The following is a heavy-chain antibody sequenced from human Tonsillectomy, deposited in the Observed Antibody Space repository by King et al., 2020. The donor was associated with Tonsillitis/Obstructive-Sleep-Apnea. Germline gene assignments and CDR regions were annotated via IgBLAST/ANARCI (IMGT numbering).Heavy chain of an antibody. V-gene: IGHV1-46*01. CDR1: GYTFTSYY. CDR2: INPSGGST. Sequence: VQLVESGAEVKKPGASVKVSCKASGYTFTSYYMHWVRQAPGQGLEWMGIINPSGGSTSYAQKFQGRVTMTRDTSTSTVYMELSSLRSEDTAVYYCAGDVERRYQLPHNNNWFDPWGQGTLVTVSS. J-gene: IGHJ5*02. CDR3: AGDVERRYQLPHNNNWFDP. D-gene: IGHD2-2*01.